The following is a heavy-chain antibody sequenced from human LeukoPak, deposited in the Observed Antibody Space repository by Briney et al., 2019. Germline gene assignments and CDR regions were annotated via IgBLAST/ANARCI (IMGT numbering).Heavy chain of an antibody. J-gene: IGHJ4*02. CDR2: ISYDGSNK. CDR1: GFTFSSTT. Sequence: GGSLRLSCVASGFTFSSTTMGWVRQAPGKGLEWVAVISYDGSNKYYADSVKGRFTISRDNSKNTLYLQMNSLRAEDTAVYYCAREGVLGYYFDYWGQGTLVTVSS. V-gene: IGHV3-30-3*01. D-gene: IGHD2-21*01. CDR3: AREGVLGYYFDY.